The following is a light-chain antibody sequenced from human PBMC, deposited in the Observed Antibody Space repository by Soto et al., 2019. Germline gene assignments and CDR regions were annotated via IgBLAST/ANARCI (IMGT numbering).Light chain of an antibody. CDR1: QSVGSY. J-gene: IGKJ4*01. Sequence: EIMMTQSPATLSLSPLERPNLSCRASQSVGSYLAWYQQKPGQAPRLLIYDASNRATGIPARFSGSGSGTDFILIISGLEPEDSAVYYCQQRSNGLTFGGGTKVDIK. CDR3: QQRSNGLT. V-gene: IGKV3-11*01. CDR2: DAS.